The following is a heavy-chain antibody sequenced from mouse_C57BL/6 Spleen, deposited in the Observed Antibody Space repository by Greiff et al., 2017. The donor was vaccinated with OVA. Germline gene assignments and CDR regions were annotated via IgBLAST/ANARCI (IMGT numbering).Heavy chain of an antibody. V-gene: IGHV1-69*01. CDR1: GYTFTSYW. Sequence: VQLQQPGAELVMPGASVKLSCKASGYTFTSYWMHWVKQRPGQGLEWIGEIDPSDSYTNYNQKFKGKSTLTVDKSSSTAYMQLSSLTSEDSAVYYCAFHYGSSLDYWGQGTTLTVSS. J-gene: IGHJ2*01. D-gene: IGHD1-1*01. CDR3: AFHYGSSLDY. CDR2: IDPSDSYT.